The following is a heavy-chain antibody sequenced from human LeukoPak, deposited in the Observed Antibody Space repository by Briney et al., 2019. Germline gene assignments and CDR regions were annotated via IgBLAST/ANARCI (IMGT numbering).Heavy chain of an antibody. V-gene: IGHV4-59*01. CDR3: ARRGVGATSQFDY. CDR2: IYYSGST. D-gene: IGHD1-26*01. CDR1: GGSISSYY. J-gene: IGHJ4*02. Sequence: SETLSLTCTVSGGSISSYYWSWIRQPPGKGLEWIGYIYYSGSTNYNPSLKSRVTISVDTSKNQFSLKLSSVTAADTAVYYCARRGVGATSQFDYWGQGTLVTVSS.